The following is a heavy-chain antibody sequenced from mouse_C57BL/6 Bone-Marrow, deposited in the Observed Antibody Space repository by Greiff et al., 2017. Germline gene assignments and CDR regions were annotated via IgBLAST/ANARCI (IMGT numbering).Heavy chain of an antibody. CDR2: ISSGGSYT. D-gene: IGHD2-4*01. Sequence: EVQLQESGGDLVKPGGSLKLSCAASGFTFSSYGMSWVRQTPDKRLEWVATISSGGSYTYYPDSVKGRFTISRDNAKNTLYLQMSSLKSEDTAMYYCARRGYDYDPFAYWGQGTLVTVSA. J-gene: IGHJ3*01. CDR1: GFTFSSYG. CDR3: ARRGYDYDPFAY. V-gene: IGHV5-6*01.